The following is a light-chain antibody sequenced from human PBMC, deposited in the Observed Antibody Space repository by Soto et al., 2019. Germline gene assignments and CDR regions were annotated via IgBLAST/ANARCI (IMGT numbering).Light chain of an antibody. CDR3: AAWDDSLNGQVV. Sequence: QSVLTQPPSVSGAPGQRVTISCTGSSSNIGAGYDVHWYQQLPGTAPKLLIYGNNNRPSGVPDRFSGSKSGTSASLAISGLQSEDEAAYYCAAWDDSLNGQVVFGGGTKLTVL. V-gene: IGLV1-40*01. J-gene: IGLJ2*01. CDR1: SSNIGAGYD. CDR2: GNN.